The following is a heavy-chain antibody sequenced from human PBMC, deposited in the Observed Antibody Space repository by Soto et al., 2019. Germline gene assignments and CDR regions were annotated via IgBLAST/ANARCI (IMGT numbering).Heavy chain of an antibody. CDR3: ARSRGSSQPYYFDP. J-gene: IGHJ4*02. CDR2: VFYTGIT. CDR1: GGSISTAGMY. D-gene: IGHD1-26*01. V-gene: IGHV4-31*03. Sequence: QVQLQESGPGLVKPSQTLSLSCNVSGGSISTAGMYWSWIRQHPGRGLEWIGYVFYTGITYYNPSLKSRFTMSVDTPKNQFSLKLSSMTAADTALYYCARSRGSSQPYYFDPWGQGTVVTVSS.